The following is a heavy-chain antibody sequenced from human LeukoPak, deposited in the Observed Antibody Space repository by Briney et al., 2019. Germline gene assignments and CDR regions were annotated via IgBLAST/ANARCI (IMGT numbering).Heavy chain of an antibody. J-gene: IGHJ2*01. V-gene: IGHV4-59*01. CDR1: GGSISSYY. CDR3: ARGDWGYVLGWYFDL. Sequence: SETLSLTCTVSGGSISSYYWSWIRQPPGKGLEGIGYIYYSGSTNYNPSLKSRVTISVDTSKNQFSLKLSSVTAADTAVYYCARGDWGYVLGWYFDLWGRGTLVTVSS. CDR2: IYYSGST. D-gene: IGHD7-27*01.